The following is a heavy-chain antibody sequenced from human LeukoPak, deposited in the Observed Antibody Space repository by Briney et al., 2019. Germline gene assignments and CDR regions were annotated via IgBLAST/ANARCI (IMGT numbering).Heavy chain of an antibody. Sequence: GGSLRLSCAASGFTFTNYWMSWVRQAPGKGLGWVANINQDGSEKHYLDSVRGRFTFSRDNSKNTLYLQMNSLRAEDTAVYYCVFLDTGWYSDGFDMWGQGTMTVSS. CDR1: GFTFTNYW. CDR2: INQDGSEK. V-gene: IGHV3-7*01. D-gene: IGHD6-19*01. J-gene: IGHJ3*02. CDR3: VFLDTGWYSDGFDM.